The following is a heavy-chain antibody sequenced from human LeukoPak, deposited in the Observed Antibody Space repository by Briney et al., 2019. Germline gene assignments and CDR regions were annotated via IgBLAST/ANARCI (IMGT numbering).Heavy chain of an antibody. CDR3: ARQRPEQWLVPYYFDS. CDR2: MYYSGSA. J-gene: IGHJ4*02. D-gene: IGHD6-19*01. Sequence: SETLSLTCTVSGASLSGSSYYWGWIRQPPGKGLEWIGSMYYSGSAYYNPSLKSRVTISVDTSKNQFSLKLSSVTAADTAVYYCARQRPEQWLVPYYFDSWGQGTLVTVSS. CDR1: GASLSGSSYY. V-gene: IGHV4-39*01.